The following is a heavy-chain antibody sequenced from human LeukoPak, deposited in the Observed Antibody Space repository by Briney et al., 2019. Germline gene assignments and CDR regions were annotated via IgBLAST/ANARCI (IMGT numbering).Heavy chain of an antibody. D-gene: IGHD3-9*01. CDR3: TTAAPWAGYYFHGMDV. Sequence: GGSLRLSCAASGFTFSNAWMSWVRQAPGKGLEWVGRIKSKTDGGTTDYAAPVKGRFTISRDDSKNTPYLQMNSLKTEDTAVYYCTTAAPWAGYYFHGMDVWGQGTTVTVSS. CDR1: GFTFSNAW. CDR2: IKSKTDGGTT. V-gene: IGHV3-15*01. J-gene: IGHJ6*02.